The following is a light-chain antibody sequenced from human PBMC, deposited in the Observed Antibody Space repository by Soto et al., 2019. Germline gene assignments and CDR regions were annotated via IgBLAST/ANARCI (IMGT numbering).Light chain of an antibody. CDR3: QQYDRYSWT. V-gene: IGKV1-5*03. Sequence: DIQMTQSPSTLSASVGDRVTITCRASQSISSYLAWYQQKPGKAPKLLIYKASSLESGVPSRFSGSASGTEFTLTISSLQPDDFATYYCQQYDRYSWTFGQGNKVEIK. CDR1: QSISSY. CDR2: KAS. J-gene: IGKJ1*01.